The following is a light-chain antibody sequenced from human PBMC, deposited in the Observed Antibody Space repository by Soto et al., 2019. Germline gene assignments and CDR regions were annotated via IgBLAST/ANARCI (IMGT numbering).Light chain of an antibody. CDR1: SGYNNYK. CDR3: GAEHGSGTNVVYV. J-gene: IGLJ1*01. Sequence: QAVVTQPPSASASLGASVTLTCTLSSGYNNYKVDWYQQRPGKGPRFVMRVGTGGIVGSRGDGIPDRFSVLGSGLNRYLTIRNIQEEDESDYHCGAEHGSGTNVVYVFGTGTKLTVL. CDR2: VGTGGIVG. V-gene: IGLV9-49*01.